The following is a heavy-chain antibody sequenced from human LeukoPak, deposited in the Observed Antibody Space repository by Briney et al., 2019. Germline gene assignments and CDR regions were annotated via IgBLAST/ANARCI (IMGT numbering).Heavy chain of an antibody. D-gene: IGHD6-19*01. V-gene: IGHV3-30*02. CDR2: IRFDGKNK. CDR1: EFTFSNYD. CDR3: AKDQAVAGHPLDY. J-gene: IGHJ4*02. Sequence: GGCLRLACSASEFTFSNYDMHSVRPAPGKGLGWVASIRFDGKNKYYADSVKGRFTISRDNSKNTLYLQMSSLRAEDTAVYYCAKDQAVAGHPLDYWGQGTLVTVSS.